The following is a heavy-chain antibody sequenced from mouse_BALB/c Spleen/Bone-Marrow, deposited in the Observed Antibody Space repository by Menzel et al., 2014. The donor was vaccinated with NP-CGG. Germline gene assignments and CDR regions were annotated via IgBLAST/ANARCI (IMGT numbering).Heavy chain of an antibody. D-gene: IGHD1-2*01. CDR3: AKNYYYGYVAY. V-gene: IGHV4-1*02. CDR2: INPDSSTI. CDR1: GFDFSRYW. Sequence: EVQGVESGGGLVQPGGSLKLSCAASGFDFSRYWMTWVRQAPGKGLEWIGEINPDSSTINYAPSLKDKFIISRDNAKNTLYLQMSKVRSEDTALYYCAKNYYYGYVAYWGQGTLDTVSA. J-gene: IGHJ3*01.